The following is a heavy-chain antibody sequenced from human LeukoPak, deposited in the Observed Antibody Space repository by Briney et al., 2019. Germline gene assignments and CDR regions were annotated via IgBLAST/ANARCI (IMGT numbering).Heavy chain of an antibody. CDR2: IYYSGST. J-gene: IGHJ4*02. CDR3: ARGKAEYYDFWSGTIFDY. Sequence: PSETLCLTRTVSGGSISSYYWSWIRQPPGKGLEWIGYIYYSGSTNYNPSLKSRVTISVDTSKNQFSLKLSSATAADTAVYYCARGKAEYYDFWSGTIFDYWGQRTLVTVSS. D-gene: IGHD3-3*01. V-gene: IGHV4-59*01. CDR1: GGSISSYY.